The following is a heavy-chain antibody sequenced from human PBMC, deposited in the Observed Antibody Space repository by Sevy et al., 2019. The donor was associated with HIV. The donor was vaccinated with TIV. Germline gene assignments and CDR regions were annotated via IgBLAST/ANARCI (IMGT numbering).Heavy chain of an antibody. Sequence: SLKISCAASGFTFDDYAMHWVRQAPGKGLEWVSGISWNSAFIGYADSVKGRLTISRDNAKNSQYLQMNSLKPEDTAFYYCAKDGGSGSGPSAEYFHHWGQGTLVTVSS. CDR3: AKDGGSGSGPSAEYFHH. V-gene: IGHV3-9*01. J-gene: IGHJ1*01. CDR2: ISWNSAFI. CDR1: GFTFDDYA. D-gene: IGHD6-19*01.